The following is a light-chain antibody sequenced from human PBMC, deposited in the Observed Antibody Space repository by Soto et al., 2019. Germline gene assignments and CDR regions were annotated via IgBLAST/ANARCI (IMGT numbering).Light chain of an antibody. CDR1: KLGDKY. CDR2: QDS. V-gene: IGLV3-1*01. CDR3: QACDSSTVG. Sequence: SYELTQPPSVSVSPGQTASITCSGDKLGDKYACWYQQKPGQAPVLVIYQDSKRPSGIPERFSGSNSGNTSTLTISGTQAMDEADYYCQACDSSTVGFGAGTKLTVL. J-gene: IGLJ2*01.